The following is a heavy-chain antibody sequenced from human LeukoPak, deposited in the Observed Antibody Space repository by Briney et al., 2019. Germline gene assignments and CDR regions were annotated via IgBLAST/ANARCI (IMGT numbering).Heavy chain of an antibody. CDR2: IYNSGST. Sequence: PSETLSLTCTVSGYSIGSGYFWGWIRQPPGKGLEWIGTIYNSGSTYYNASLESRVTISVDTSKNQFSLKLSSVTAADTAVYYCARAYSSSWYFNWFDPWGQGTLVTVSS. CDR1: GYSIGSGYF. V-gene: IGHV4-38-2*02. D-gene: IGHD6-13*01. J-gene: IGHJ5*02. CDR3: ARAYSSSWYFNWFDP.